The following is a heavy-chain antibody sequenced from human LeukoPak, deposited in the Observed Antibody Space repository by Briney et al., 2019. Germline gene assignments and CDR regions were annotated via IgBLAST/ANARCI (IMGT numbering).Heavy chain of an antibody. CDR2: IYSGDST. Sequence: GGSLRLSCAASGFTVSSNYMSWVRQAPGKGLEWVSVIYSGDSTYYADSVKGRFTISRDNSKNTLYLQMNSLRAEDTAVYYCARDPAGATISDAFDIWGQGTMVTVSS. D-gene: IGHD5-12*01. CDR3: ARDPAGATISDAFDI. J-gene: IGHJ3*02. CDR1: GFTVSSNY. V-gene: IGHV3-53*01.